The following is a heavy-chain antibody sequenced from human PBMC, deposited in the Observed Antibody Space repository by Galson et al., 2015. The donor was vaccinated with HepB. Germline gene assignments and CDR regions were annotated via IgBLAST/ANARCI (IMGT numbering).Heavy chain of an antibody. Sequence: SLRLSCAASGFTFSDYYMSWIRQAPGKGLEWVSYISSSSSYTNHADSVKGRFTISRDNAKNSLYLQMNSLRAEDTAVYYCARDLGVAPAYGMDVWGQGTTVTVSS. CDR3: ARDLGVAPAYGMDV. CDR1: GFTFSDYY. CDR2: ISSSSSYT. J-gene: IGHJ6*02. V-gene: IGHV3-11*05. D-gene: IGHD2-2*01.